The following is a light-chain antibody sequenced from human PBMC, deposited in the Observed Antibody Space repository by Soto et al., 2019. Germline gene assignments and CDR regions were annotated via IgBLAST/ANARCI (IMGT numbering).Light chain of an antibody. Sequence: QSALTQPASVSGAAGQAITISCTGTSTDVGSHKLVSWYQQYPGNAPKLIIFEAYKRPSGVSNRFSGSKSGSTASLTISGLQAEDEADYYCCSNAVGSTYVFGTGTKVTVL. CDR1: STDVGSHKL. V-gene: IGLV2-23*01. J-gene: IGLJ1*01. CDR2: EAY. CDR3: CSNAVGSTYV.